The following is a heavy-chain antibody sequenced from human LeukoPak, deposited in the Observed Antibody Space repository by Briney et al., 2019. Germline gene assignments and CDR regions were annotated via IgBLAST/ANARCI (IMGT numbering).Heavy chain of an antibody. Sequence: SETLSLTCAVYGGSFSGYYWSWIRQPPGKGLEWIGEINHSGSTNYNPSLKSRVTISVDTSKNQFSLKLSPVTAADTAVYYCARGASSGWWYWGQGTLVTVSS. V-gene: IGHV4-34*01. D-gene: IGHD6-19*01. CDR1: GGSFSGYY. CDR3: ARGASSGWWY. CDR2: INHSGST. J-gene: IGHJ4*02.